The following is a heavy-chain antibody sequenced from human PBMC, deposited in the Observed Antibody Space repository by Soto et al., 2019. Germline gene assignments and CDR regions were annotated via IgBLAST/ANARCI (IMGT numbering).Heavy chain of an antibody. J-gene: IGHJ4*02. CDR2: ISGSGGST. CDR3: AKYGYDILTGLRPSFDY. D-gene: IGHD3-9*01. V-gene: IGHV3-23*01. Sequence: GGSLRLSCAASGFSFSSFAMNWVRQAPGKGLEWVSIISGSGGSTYYADSVKGRFTISRDNSKNTLYLQMNSLRAEDTAVYYCAKYGYDILTGLRPSFDYWGQGTLVTVSS. CDR1: GFSFSSFA.